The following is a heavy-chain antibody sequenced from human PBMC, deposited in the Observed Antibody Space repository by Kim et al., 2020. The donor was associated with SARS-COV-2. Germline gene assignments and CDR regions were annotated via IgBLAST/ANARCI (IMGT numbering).Heavy chain of an antibody. CDR3: ARKGDGELHSWGDAFDI. J-gene: IGHJ3*02. Sequence: SETLSLTCAVSGGSISSSNWWSWVRQPPGKGLEWIGEIYHSGSTNYNPSLKSRVTISVDKSKNQFSLKLSSVTAADTAVYYCARKGDGELHSWGDAFDIWGQGTMVTVSS. V-gene: IGHV4-4*02. CDR1: GGSISSSNW. CDR2: IYHSGST. D-gene: IGHD1-26*01.